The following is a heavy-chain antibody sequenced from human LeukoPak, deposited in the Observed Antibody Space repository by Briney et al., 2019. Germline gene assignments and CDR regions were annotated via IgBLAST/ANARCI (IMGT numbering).Heavy chain of an antibody. CDR2: ISSSSSTI. CDR3: AREGKQLWSTAFDY. V-gene: IGHV3-48*04. J-gene: IGHJ4*02. CDR1: GFTFSSYS. Sequence: GGSLRLSCAASGFTFSSYSMNWVRQAPGKGLEWVSYISSSSSTIYYADSVKGRFTISRDNAKNSLYLQMNSLRAEDTAVYYCAREGKQLWSTAFDYWGQGTLVTVFS. D-gene: IGHD5-18*01.